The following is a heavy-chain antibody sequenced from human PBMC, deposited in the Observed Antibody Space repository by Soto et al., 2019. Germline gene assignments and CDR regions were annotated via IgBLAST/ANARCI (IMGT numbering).Heavy chain of an antibody. CDR1: GGSISSYY. D-gene: IGHD2-2*01. J-gene: IGHJ4*02. V-gene: IGHV4-59*01. CDR2: IYYSGST. CDR3: ARYLSSTSPFDY. Sequence: PSETLSLTCTVSGGSISSYYWSWIRQPPGKGLEWIGYIYYSGSTNYNPSLKSRVTISVDTSKNQFSLKLSSVTAADTAVYYCARYLSSTSPFDYWGQGALVTVSS.